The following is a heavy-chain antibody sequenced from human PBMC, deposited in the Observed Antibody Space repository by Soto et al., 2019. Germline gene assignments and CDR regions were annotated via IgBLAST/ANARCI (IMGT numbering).Heavy chain of an antibody. CDR2: IRDSGST. Sequence: QVQLQESGPGLVKPSQTLSVTCTVSGGSVSSDDYSWSWIRQHPGKGLERIGYIRDSGSTYYNPSLEGRVTIPVDTSKNQFSVRLRSVTAADTAVYYCARAMANYFDYWGQGTLVTASS. CDR1: GGSVSSDDYS. CDR3: ARAMANYFDY. V-gene: IGHV4-31*03. J-gene: IGHJ4*02. D-gene: IGHD2-8*01.